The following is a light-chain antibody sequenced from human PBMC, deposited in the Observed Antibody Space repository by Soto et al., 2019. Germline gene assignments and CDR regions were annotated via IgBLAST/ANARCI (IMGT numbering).Light chain of an antibody. CDR3: ETWDSNTHV. J-gene: IGLJ3*02. V-gene: IGLV4-60*02. Sequence: QSVLTQSSSASASLGSSVKLTCSRSSGDSSYIIAWHQQQPGKAPRYLMKLEGSGSYNKGSGVPDRFSGSSSGADRYLTISNLQFEDEADYYCETWDSNTHVFGGGTKLTVL. CDR2: LEGSGSY. CDR1: SGDSSYI.